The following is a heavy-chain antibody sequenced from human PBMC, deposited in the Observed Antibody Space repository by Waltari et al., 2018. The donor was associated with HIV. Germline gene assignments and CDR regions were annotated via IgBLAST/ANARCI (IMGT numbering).Heavy chain of an antibody. J-gene: IGHJ4*02. D-gene: IGHD3-10*01. CDR3: TSEEDYGSGSHFDY. CDR2: IKTKGDGGAT. V-gene: IGHV3-15*01. Sequence: EVQLVESGGDLIKPGGCLRRSCAASGFPVNSVWMIWVRQAPGKGREWFGRIKTKGDGGATDYASAVKGRFTISRDDSKNTVYLQMNSLKIEDTAVYYCTSEEDYGSGSHFDYWGQGTLVTVSS. CDR1: GFPVNSVW.